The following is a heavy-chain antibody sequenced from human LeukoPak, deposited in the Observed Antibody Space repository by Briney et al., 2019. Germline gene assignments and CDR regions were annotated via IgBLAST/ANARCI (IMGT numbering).Heavy chain of an antibody. CDR3: ARGYDCSSTSCYADFDY. D-gene: IGHD2-2*01. Sequence: ASVKVSCKASGYTSTGYYMHWVRQAPGQGLEWMGWINPNSGGTNYAQKFQGWVTMTRDTSISTAYMELSRLRSDDTAVYYCARGYDCSSTSCYADFDYWGQGTLVTVSS. J-gene: IGHJ4*02. V-gene: IGHV1-2*04. CDR2: INPNSGGT. CDR1: GYTSTGYY.